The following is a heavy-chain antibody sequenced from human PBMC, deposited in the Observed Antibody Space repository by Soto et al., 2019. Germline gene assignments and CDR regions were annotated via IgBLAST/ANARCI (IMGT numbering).Heavy chain of an antibody. CDR1: GGSVSDKTYY. J-gene: IGHJ4*02. CDR3: ARTTAVPNTLRSRYFFDY. V-gene: IGHV4-61*01. D-gene: IGHD4-17*01. Sequence: PSETLSLTCSVSGGSVSDKTYYWSWIRQPPGKRLEWIGYVYHSGTTNYNPSLKSRVTISVDLSKNRFSLRLSSVTTADTALYYCARTTAVPNTLRSRYFFDYWGQGTLVNVS. CDR2: VYHSGTT.